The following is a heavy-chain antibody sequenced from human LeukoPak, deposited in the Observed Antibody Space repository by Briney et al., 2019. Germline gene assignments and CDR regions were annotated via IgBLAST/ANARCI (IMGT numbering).Heavy chain of an antibody. CDR1: GYTFSAFY. CDR3: ARVDTVGTVNPFY. D-gene: IGHD5-12*01. Sequence: ASVKVSCKTSGYTFSAFYIHWVRQVPGQGLEWMGWLRPDTGATNFAQNFLGWVTMTGDTSISTAYMELSRLRPDDTAVYYCARVDTVGTVNPFYWGQGTLVTVSS. CDR2: LRPDTGAT. V-gene: IGHV1-2*04. J-gene: IGHJ4*02.